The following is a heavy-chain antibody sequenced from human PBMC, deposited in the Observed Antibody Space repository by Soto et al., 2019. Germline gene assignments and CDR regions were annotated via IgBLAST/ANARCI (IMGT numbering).Heavy chain of an antibody. D-gene: IGHD3-10*01. CDR3: AREGFGGGSRNYYFDY. CDR1: GGSISSGGYY. J-gene: IGHJ4*02. CDR2: TYYSGST. V-gene: IGHV4-31*03. Sequence: QVQLQESGPGLVKPSQTLSLTCTVSGGSISSGGYYWSWIRQHPGKGLEWIGYTYYSGSTYYNPSLKSGVNIPVDTSKNQFSLKLRSVTAADPAVYYCAREGFGGGSRNYYFDYWGQGTLVTVSS.